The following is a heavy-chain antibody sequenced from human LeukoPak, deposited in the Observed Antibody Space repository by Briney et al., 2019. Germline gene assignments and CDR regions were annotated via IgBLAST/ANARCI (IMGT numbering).Heavy chain of an antibody. CDR3: ARVRQQLVYYYYGMDV. Sequence: ASVKVSCKASGYTFTGYYMHWVRQAPGQGLEWMGRINPNSGGTNYAQKLQGRVTMTTDTSTSTAYMELRSLRSDDTAVYYCARVRQQLVYYYYGMDVWGQGTTVTVSS. CDR2: INPNSGGT. D-gene: IGHD6-13*01. V-gene: IGHV1-2*06. J-gene: IGHJ6*02. CDR1: GYTFTGYY.